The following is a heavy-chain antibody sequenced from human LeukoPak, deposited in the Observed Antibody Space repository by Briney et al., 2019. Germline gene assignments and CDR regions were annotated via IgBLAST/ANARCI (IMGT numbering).Heavy chain of an antibody. D-gene: IGHD1-26*01. CDR3: ARDRVVLLSGSYWGYDY. Sequence: GASVKVSCKASGYTFTSYYMHWVRQAPGQGLEWMGIINPSGGSTSYAQKFQGRVTMTRDTSTSTVYMELSSLRSEDTAVYYCARDRVVLLSGSYWGYDYWGQGTLVTVSS. CDR2: INPSGGST. CDR1: GYTFTSYY. J-gene: IGHJ4*02. V-gene: IGHV1-46*01.